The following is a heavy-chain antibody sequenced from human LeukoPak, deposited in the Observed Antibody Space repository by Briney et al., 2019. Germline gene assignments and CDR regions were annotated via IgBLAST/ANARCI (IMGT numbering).Heavy chain of an antibody. J-gene: IGHJ4*02. CDR1: GFTFSDYS. CDR2: ISDTGHAM. D-gene: IGHD3-22*01. V-gene: IGHV3-48*02. Sequence: PGGSLRFSCAASGFTFSDYSMDWVRQTPGGGLEWVSYISDTGHAMYYADSVKGRFIISRDNAKNSLYLQMNSLRDEDTAVYYCARDGYPGGDYWGQGTLVTVSS. CDR3: ARDGYPGGDY.